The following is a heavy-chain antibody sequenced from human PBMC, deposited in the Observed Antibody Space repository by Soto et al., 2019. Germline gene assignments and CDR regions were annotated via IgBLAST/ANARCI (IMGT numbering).Heavy chain of an antibody. CDR1: GFTFSSYA. CDR3: AKDRGVRGKEWFDP. D-gene: IGHD3-10*01. Sequence: EVQLLESGGGLVQPGGSLRLSCAASGFTFSSYAMSWVRQAPGKGLEWVSAISGSGGSTYYADSVKGRFTISRDNSKNTLYLQMNSLRAEXTAVXYCAKDRGVRGKEWFDPWGQGTLVTVSS. CDR2: ISGSGGST. V-gene: IGHV3-23*01. J-gene: IGHJ5*02.